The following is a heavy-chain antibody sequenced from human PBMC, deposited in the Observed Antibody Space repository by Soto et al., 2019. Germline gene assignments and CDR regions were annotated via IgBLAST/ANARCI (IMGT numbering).Heavy chain of an antibody. CDR1: GYTFTNFG. J-gene: IGHJ4*02. Sequence: QVQLVQSGAEVKKPGASVKVSCKASGYTFTNFGISWVRQAPGQGLEWMGWISAYNGNTNYEQNFQGRVTMTTDTPTSTAYMELRSLSSDDTAVYYCVRGGTPIDYWGQGTLVTVSS. CDR3: VRGGTPIDY. V-gene: IGHV1-18*01. CDR2: ISAYNGNT. D-gene: IGHD3-16*01.